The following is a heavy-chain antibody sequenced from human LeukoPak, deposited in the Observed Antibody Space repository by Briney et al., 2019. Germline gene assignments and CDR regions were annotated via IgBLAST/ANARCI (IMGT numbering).Heavy chain of an antibody. Sequence: GRSLRLSCAASGFTFSYYTMHWVRQAPGKGLEWVAVISYDGSNKYYADSVKGRFTISRDNSKNTLYLQMNSLRAENTAVYYCARVLNYYDSSGYYFSYWGQGTLVTVSS. CDR2: ISYDGSNK. V-gene: IGHV3-30-3*01. J-gene: IGHJ4*02. D-gene: IGHD3-22*01. CDR1: GFTFSYYT. CDR3: ARVLNYYDSSGYYFSY.